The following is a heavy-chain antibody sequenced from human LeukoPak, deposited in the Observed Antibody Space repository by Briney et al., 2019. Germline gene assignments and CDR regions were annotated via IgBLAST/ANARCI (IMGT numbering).Heavy chain of an antibody. CDR2: INPNSGGT. CDR3: ARKKARVYYYMDV. Sequence: ASVKVSCKASGYTFTGYYMHWVRQAPGQGLEWMGWINPNSGGTNYAQKFQGRVTMTTDTSTSTAYMELRSLRSDDTAVYYCARKKARVYYYMDVWGKGTTVTVSS. CDR1: GYTFTGYY. J-gene: IGHJ6*03. V-gene: IGHV1-2*02.